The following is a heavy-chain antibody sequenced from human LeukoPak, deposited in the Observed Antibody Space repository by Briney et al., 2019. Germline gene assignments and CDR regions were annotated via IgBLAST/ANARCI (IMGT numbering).Heavy chain of an antibody. CDR1: GFTFSSYG. J-gene: IGHJ4*02. D-gene: IGHD2-21*02. Sequence: GRSLRLSCAASGFTFSSYGMHWVRQAPGKGLEWVAVISYDGSNKYYADSVKGRFTISRDNSKNTLYLQMNSLRAEDTAVYYCAKDAQHIVVVTAPVYFDYWGQGTLVTVSS. CDR2: ISYDGSNK. CDR3: AKDAQHIVVVTAPVYFDY. V-gene: IGHV3-30*18.